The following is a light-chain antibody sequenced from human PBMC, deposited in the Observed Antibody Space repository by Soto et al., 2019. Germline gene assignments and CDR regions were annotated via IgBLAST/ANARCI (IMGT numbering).Light chain of an antibody. J-gene: IGLJ2*01. CDR1: SSDVGGYNY. V-gene: IGLV2-14*01. CDR3: SSYTSRSVV. Sequence: QSVLTQPASVSGPPGQSITISCTGTSSDVGGYNYVSWYQQPPGKAPKLMIFEISNRPSEVSNRFSGSKSGNTASLTISGLQAEDEADYYCSSYTSRSVVFGGGTKVTVL. CDR2: EIS.